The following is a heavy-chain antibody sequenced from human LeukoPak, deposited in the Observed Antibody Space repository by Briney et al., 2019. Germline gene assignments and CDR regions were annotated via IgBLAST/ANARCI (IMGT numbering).Heavy chain of an antibody. CDR2: INHSGST. CDR3: ARVQELLRAMVDY. CDR1: GGSFSGYY. V-gene: IGHV4-34*01. J-gene: IGHJ4*02. D-gene: IGHD1-26*01. Sequence: PSETLSLTCAVYGGSFSGYYWSWIRQPPGKGLEWIGEINHSGSTNYNPSLKSRVTISVGTSKNQFSLKLSSVTAADTAVYYCARVQELLRAMVDYWGQGTLVTVSS.